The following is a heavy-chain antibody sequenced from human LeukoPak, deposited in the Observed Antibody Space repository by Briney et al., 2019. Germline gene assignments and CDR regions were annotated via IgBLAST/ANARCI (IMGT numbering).Heavy chain of an antibody. D-gene: IGHD6-6*01. J-gene: IGHJ4*02. CDR3: ARGAWTSSFDY. CDR2: VNPNSGNT. V-gene: IGHV1-8*01. Sequence: GASVKVSCKASGYTFTSYDVNWVRQATGQRLEWMGWVNPNSGNTAYAQNFQGRVTMTSDTSINTAYMELSSLRSEDTAVYYCARGAWTSSFDYWGQGTLVTVSS. CDR1: GYTFTSYD.